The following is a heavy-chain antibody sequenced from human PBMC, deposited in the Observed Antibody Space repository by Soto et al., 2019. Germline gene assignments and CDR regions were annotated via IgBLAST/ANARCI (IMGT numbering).Heavy chain of an antibody. CDR1: GFTFSDHA. CDR2: ISGGGTGA. Sequence: EVQLLESGGGLVQPGGSLRLSCTASGFTFSDHAMTWVRQAPGKGLEWLSGISGGGTGAYYADSAKGRFTVSRDNSNNTVLLQMDSLRVEDTAVYYCAIDLWWHTHWGQGPLVTVSS. D-gene: IGHD2-15*01. V-gene: IGHV3-23*01. J-gene: IGHJ4*02. CDR3: AIDLWWHTH.